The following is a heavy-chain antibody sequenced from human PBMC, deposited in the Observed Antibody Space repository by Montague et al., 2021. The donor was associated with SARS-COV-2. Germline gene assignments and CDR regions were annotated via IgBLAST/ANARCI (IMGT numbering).Heavy chain of an antibody. J-gene: IGHJ4*02. CDR2: THHRHKRYS. Sequence: CAISGDSVVNLSLSSGWLTHSLPTGVELVCRTHHRHKRYSDYAPXVRGRLTVNPDASKNEFSLELNYVTREDTAVYYCVRYSGWFYFDFWGQGTLVTVSS. CDR1: GDSVVNLSLS. CDR3: VRYSGWFYFDF. D-gene: IGHD6-19*01. V-gene: IGHV6-1*01.